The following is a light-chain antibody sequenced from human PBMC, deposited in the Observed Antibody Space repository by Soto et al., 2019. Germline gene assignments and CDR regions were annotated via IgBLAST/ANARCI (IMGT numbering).Light chain of an antibody. J-gene: IGKJ1*01. CDR2: DAS. CDR1: QSVRSN. CDR3: QQYDNWPPWT. V-gene: IGKV3-15*01. Sequence: EIVMTQSPATLSVSPGESASLSCRASQSVRSNLAWYQQKPGQAPRLLIYDASTRATGVPARFSGSGSGTEFTLTISSLQSEDFAVYYCQQYDNWPPWTFGQGTKVDIK.